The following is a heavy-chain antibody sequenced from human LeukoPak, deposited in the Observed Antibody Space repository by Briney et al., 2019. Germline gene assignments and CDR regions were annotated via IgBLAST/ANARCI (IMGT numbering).Heavy chain of an antibody. V-gene: IGHV3-7*01. Sequence: GGSLRLSCAVSGFTLSSYAMHWVRQAPGKGLEWVANIKQGGSEKNYVDSVKGRFTIARDDAKNSLYLQMNSLRAEDTAVYFCARDKGGMVPFDYWGQGTLVTVSS. CDR3: ARDKGGMVPFDY. J-gene: IGHJ4*02. CDR1: GFTLSSYA. CDR2: IKQGGSEK. D-gene: IGHD3-10*01.